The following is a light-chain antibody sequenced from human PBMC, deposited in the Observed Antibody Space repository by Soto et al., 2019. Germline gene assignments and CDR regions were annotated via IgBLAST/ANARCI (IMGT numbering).Light chain of an antibody. Sequence: DTDMTPAPSSLSASVGARVTITCREAPDAVNYLNLYQQKPGKAPRRLIYAASSLQSGVPSRFSGSGSGTTFTPTITNLQPEDGATYYCQQSRTTAYTFAQGTKVEIK. V-gene: IGKV1-39*01. CDR2: AAS. CDR1: PDAVNY. CDR3: QQSRTTAYT. J-gene: IGKJ2*01.